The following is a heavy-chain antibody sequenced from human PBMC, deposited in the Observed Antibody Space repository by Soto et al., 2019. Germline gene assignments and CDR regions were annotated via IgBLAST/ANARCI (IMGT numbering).Heavy chain of an antibody. CDR1: GFSLSTSGVA. CDR2: IYWDDDK. Sequence: QITLKESGPTLVKPTQTLTLTCTFSGFSLSTSGVAVGWIRQPPGKALEWLALIYWDDDKRFSPSMKGRLTSTWDTSKSLVVLIIANMDPEDTATYYCAHGLTETAFDIGGQGTMVTVSS. V-gene: IGHV2-5*02. J-gene: IGHJ3*02. D-gene: IGHD2-21*02. CDR3: AHGLTETAFDI.